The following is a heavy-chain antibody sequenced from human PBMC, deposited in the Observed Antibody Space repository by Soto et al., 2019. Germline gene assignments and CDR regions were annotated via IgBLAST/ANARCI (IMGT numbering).Heavy chain of an antibody. V-gene: IGHV3-53*02. CDR1: GLTVSRTQ. CDR2: IYSAGST. D-gene: IGHD6-6*01. Sequence: VELVETGGGLIQPGGSLRLSCAVSGLTVSRTQMSWVRQAPGKGLQWVSVIYSAGSTYYANAVKGRFTISRDISENKIFLELNGFTVDDTAVYYCARAREPEYSSSIFFDYWGRGTVVTVSS. J-gene: IGHJ4*01. CDR3: ARAREPEYSSSIFFDY.